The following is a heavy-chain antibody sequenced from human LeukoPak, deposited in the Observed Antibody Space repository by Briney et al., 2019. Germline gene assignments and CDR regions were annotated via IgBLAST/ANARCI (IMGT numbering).Heavy chain of an antibody. V-gene: IGHV4-59*08. CDR3: ARLAPSALYYYGMDV. CDR1: GGSISSYY. J-gene: IGHJ6*02. CDR2: IYYSGST. Sequence: PSETLSLTCTVSGGSISSYYWSWIRQPPGKGLEWIGYIYYSGSTNYNPSLKSRVTISVDTSKNQFSLKLSSVTAADTAVYYCARLAPSALYYYGMDVWGQGTTVTVSS.